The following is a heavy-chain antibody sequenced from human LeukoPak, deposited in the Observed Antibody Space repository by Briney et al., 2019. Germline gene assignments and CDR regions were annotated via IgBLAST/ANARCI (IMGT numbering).Heavy chain of an antibody. V-gene: IGHV3-49*04. CDR3: TRPHDH. J-gene: IGHJ4*02. CDR2: IRSKADGGTT. CDR1: VLNFPVYA. Sequence: GGSLRLSCTVSVLNFPVYAMSGDRQAPGRGLDWVAFIRSKADGGTTEYAASVKGRVTISRDDSKSILYMQINSLKSEDTAVYYCTRPHDHWGQGILVTVSS.